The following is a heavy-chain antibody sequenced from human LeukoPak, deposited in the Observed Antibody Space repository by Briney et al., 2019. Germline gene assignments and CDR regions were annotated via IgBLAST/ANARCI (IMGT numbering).Heavy chain of an antibody. J-gene: IGHJ4*02. D-gene: IGHD3-3*01. V-gene: IGHV4-38-2*01. CDR3: ARLRSTVTYYDFWSGYYTRDY. CDR1: GYSISSGYY. Sequence: PSETLSLTCAVSGYSISSGYYWGWIRQPPGKGLEWIGSIYHSGSTYYNPSLKSRVTISVGTSKNQFSLKLSSVTAADTAVYYCARLRSTVTYYDFWSGYYTRDYWGQGTLVTVSS. CDR2: IYHSGST.